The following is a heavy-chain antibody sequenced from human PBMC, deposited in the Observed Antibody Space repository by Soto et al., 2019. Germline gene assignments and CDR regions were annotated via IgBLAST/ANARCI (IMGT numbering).Heavy chain of an antibody. CDR2: IYYSGST. CDR1: GGSISSYY. D-gene: IGHD3-3*01. V-gene: IGHV4-59*01. CDR3: ARDCGRFLECYGMDV. J-gene: IGHJ6*02. Sequence: ETLSLTCTVSGGSISSYYWSWIRQPPGKGLEWIGYIYYSGSTNYNPSLKSRVTISVDTSKNQFSLKLSSVTAADTAVYYCARDCGRFLECYGMDVWGQGTTVTVSS.